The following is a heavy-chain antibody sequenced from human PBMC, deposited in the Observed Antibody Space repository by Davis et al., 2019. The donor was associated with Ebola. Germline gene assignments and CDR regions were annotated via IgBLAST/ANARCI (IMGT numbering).Heavy chain of an antibody. D-gene: IGHD6-6*01. CDR1: GFNFSEYW. V-gene: IGHV3-74*01. J-gene: IGHJ6*02. Sequence: PGGSLRLSCAASGFNFSEYWMYWVREVPGKGLLWVADIHPERLTIRYAESVRGRFTVSRDNVRRMLFLQMNSVGPDDTAVYYCARPEYYNGQDVWGQGTRVTVSS. CDR3: ARPEYYNGQDV. CDR2: IHPERLTI.